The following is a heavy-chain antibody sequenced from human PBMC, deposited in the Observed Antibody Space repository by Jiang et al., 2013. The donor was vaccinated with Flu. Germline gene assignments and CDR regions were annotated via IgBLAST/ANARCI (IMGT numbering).Heavy chain of an antibody. CDR1: GGSFSANY. D-gene: IGHD2-15*01. J-gene: IGHJ3*02. V-gene: IGHV4-34*01. CDR3: ARLPPSGGFDI. Sequence: LLKPSETLSLSCTVYGGSFSANYWSWIRQPPGKGPESIGEINHSGSTDYNPSLKSRITISVDTSKNQFSLKLTSVTAXDTAVYYCARLPPSGGFDIWGPGTMVTVSS. CDR2: INHSGST.